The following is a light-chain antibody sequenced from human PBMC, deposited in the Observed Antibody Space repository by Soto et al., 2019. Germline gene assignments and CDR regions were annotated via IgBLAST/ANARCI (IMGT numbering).Light chain of an antibody. CDR2: GAS. Sequence: EIVLTQTPGTLSLSPGERTTLSCRARQSVSLIYLAWYQQKPGQTPRLLIYGASNRATGIPDRFSAGGSGTDFTLTITRLEPEDFAVYYCQQYGSSPYTFGQGTKLEIK. V-gene: IGKV3-20*01. CDR1: QSVSLIY. J-gene: IGKJ2*01. CDR3: QQYGSSPYT.